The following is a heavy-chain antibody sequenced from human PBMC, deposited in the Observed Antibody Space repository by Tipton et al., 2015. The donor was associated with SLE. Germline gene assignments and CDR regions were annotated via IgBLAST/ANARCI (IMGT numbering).Heavy chain of an antibody. D-gene: IGHD6-19*01. CDR1: GYAISSGYY. V-gene: IGHV4-38-2*02. CDR2: VHHSGST. CDR3: ARLPRSGGWYEDY. J-gene: IGHJ4*02. Sequence: LRLSCSVSGYAISSGYYWGWIRQSPGMGLEWIGSVHHSGSTDYNPSLKSRVIMSVDTSKNQFSLNLISVTAADTAVYYCARLPRSGGWYEDYWGQGILVTVSS.